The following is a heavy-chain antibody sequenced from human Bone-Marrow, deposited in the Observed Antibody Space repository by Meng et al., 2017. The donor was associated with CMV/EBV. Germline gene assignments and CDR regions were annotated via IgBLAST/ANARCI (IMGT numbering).Heavy chain of an antibody. CDR2: IYYTGST. CDR1: GASINSGGYY. V-gene: IGHV4-31*03. CDR3: AREALKGNRSSS. J-gene: IGHJ5*02. Sequence: SETLSLTCTVSGASINSGGYYWSWIRQHPGKGLEWVGYIYYTGSTYYNPPLKSRLTISLDTSENHLSLNLMSVTAADTAVYYCAREALKGNRSSSWGQGTLVTVSS.